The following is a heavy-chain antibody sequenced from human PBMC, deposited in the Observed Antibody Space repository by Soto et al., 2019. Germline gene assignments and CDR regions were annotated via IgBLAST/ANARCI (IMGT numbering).Heavy chain of an antibody. Sequence: ASVKVSCKASGYTFTSYGISWVRQAPGQGLEWMGWISAYNGNTNYAQKLQGRVTMTTDTSTSTAYMELRSLRSDDTAVYYCARDVTVTTGAYYYMDVWGKGTTVTVSS. CDR2: ISAYNGNT. D-gene: IGHD4-17*01. CDR1: GYTFTSYG. V-gene: IGHV1-18*01. J-gene: IGHJ6*03. CDR3: ARDVTVTTGAYYYMDV.